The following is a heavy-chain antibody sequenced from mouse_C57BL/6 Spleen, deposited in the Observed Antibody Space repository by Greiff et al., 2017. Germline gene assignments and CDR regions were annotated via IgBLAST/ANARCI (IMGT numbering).Heavy chain of an antibody. D-gene: IGHD2-5*01. CDR1: GFTFSSYA. V-gene: IGHV5-4*01. CDR3: ARPGAYYSNYEAMDY. CDR2: ISDGGSYT. Sequence: EVHLVESGGGLVKPGGSLKLSCAASGFTFSSYAMSWVRQTPEKRLEWVATISDGGSYTYYPDNVKGRFTISRDNAKNNLYLQMSHLKSEDTAMYYCARPGAYYSNYEAMDYWGQGTSVTVSS. J-gene: IGHJ4*01.